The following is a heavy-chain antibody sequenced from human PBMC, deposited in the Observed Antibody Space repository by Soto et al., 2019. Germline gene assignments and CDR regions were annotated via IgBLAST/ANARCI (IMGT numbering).Heavy chain of an antibody. CDR3: ATYYDSSGGMDV. V-gene: IGHV4-39*01. CDR2: IYYSGST. CDR1: GGSISSSSYY. Sequence: SETLSLTCTVSGGSISSSSYYWGWIRQPPGKGLEWIGSIYYSGSTYYNPSLKSRVTISVDTSKNQFSLKLSSVTAADTAVYYCATYYDSSGGMDVWGQGTTVTVSS. J-gene: IGHJ6*02. D-gene: IGHD3-22*01.